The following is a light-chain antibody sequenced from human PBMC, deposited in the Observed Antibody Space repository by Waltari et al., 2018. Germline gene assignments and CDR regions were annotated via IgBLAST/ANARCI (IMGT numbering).Light chain of an antibody. CDR1: SSDVGRNNY. V-gene: IGLV2-14*01. CDR2: DVS. CDR3: GTSTTTRTHV. J-gene: IGLJ1*01. Sequence: QSALTQPASVSGSPGQSISISCSGTSSDVGRNNYVCWYQQHPGKVPKLIIYDVSVRPSGVSNRFSGSRSGNTASLTISGLQAEDEADYYCGTSTTTRTHVFGTGTKVTVL.